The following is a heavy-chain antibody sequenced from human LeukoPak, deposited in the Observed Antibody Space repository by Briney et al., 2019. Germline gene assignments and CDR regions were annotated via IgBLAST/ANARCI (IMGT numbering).Heavy chain of an antibody. D-gene: IGHD3-22*01. CDR2: ISAYNGNT. Sequence: ALVKVSCKASGYTFTSYGISWVRQAPGQGLEWMGWISAYNGNTNYAQKLQGRVTMTTDTSTSTAYMELRSLRSDDTAVYYCARESYDSSGYYPGYWGQGTLVTVSS. CDR3: ARESYDSSGYYPGY. CDR1: GYTFTSYG. J-gene: IGHJ4*02. V-gene: IGHV1-18*01.